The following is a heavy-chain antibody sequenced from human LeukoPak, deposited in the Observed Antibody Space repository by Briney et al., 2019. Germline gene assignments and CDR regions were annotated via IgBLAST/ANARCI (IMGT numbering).Heavy chain of an antibody. D-gene: IGHD2-15*01. J-gene: IGHJ4*02. CDR1: GGSISTYY. CDR3: ARHLKEKYCTGGSCGFDY. Sequence: PSETLSLTCTVSGGSISTYYWSWIRQPPGKGLEWIGYIYYSGSTNYNPSLKSRVTISVDMSKNQFSLKLSSVTAADTAVYYCARHLKEKYCTGGSCGFDYWGQGTLVTVSS. CDR2: IYYSGST. V-gene: IGHV4-59*08.